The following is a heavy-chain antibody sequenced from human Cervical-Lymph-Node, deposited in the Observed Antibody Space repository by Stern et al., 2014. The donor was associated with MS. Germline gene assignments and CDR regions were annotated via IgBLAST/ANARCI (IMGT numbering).Heavy chain of an antibody. J-gene: IGHJ4*02. CDR2: ISYDGSHK. V-gene: IGHV3-30*04. CDR1: GFTFSTYA. Sequence: QVQLVESGGGVVQPGRALSLSCLTSGFTFSTYAMHWVRRAPGKGLEWLAVISYDGSHKYYADSVKGRFIIARDNSKNTLYLQMDSLRAEDTAVYYCALSGGSGWYSEAYFDSWGQGTLVTVSS. D-gene: IGHD6-13*01. CDR3: ALSGGSGWYSEAYFDS.